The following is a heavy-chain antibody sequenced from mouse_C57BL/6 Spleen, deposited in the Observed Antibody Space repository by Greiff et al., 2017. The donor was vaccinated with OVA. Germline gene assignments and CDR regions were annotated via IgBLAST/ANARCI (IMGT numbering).Heavy chain of an antibody. Sequence: DVMLVESGGGLVKPGGSLKLSCAASGFTFSSYTMSWVRQTPEKRLEWVATISGGGGNTYYPDSVKGRFTISRDNAKNTLYLQMSSLRSEDTALYYCATSSYSWFAYWGQGTLVTVSA. J-gene: IGHJ3*01. V-gene: IGHV5-9*01. CDR2: ISGGGGNT. D-gene: IGHD2-10*01. CDR1: GFTFSSYT. CDR3: ATSSYSWFAY.